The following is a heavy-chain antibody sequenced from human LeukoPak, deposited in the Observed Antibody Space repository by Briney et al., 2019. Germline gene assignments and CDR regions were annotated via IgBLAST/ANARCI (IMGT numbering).Heavy chain of an antibody. J-gene: IGHJ4*02. CDR3: AKDATPLLLWFGESVFGYFDY. D-gene: IGHD3-10*01. Sequence: QPGGSLRLSCAASGFTFSSYAMSWVRQAPGKGLEWVSAISGSGGSTYYADSVKGRFTISRDNSKNTLYLQMNSLRAEDTAVYYSAKDATPLLLWFGESVFGYFDYWGQGTLVTVSS. V-gene: IGHV3-23*01. CDR2: ISGSGGST. CDR1: GFTFSSYA.